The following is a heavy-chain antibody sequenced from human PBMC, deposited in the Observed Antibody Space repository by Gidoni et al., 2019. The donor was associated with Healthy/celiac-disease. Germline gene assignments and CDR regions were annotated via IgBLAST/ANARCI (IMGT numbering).Heavy chain of an antibody. CDR2: ISDDGSNK. J-gene: IGHJ6*02. CDR1: GFTCGSYG. CDR3: AKDKSAYCSGGSCYNYYYGMDV. V-gene: IGHV3-30*18. Sequence: QVQLVESGGGVIQPGRSLRLSCAASGFTCGSYGMHWVRQAPGKGLEWVAVISDDGSNKYYADSVKGRFTISRDNSQNTLYLQMNSLRAEDTAVYYCAKDKSAYCSGGSCYNYYYGMDVWGQGTTVTVSS. D-gene: IGHD2-15*01.